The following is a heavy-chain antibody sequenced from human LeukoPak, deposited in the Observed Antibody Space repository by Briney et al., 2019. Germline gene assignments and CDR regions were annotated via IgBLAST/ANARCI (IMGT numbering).Heavy chain of an antibody. J-gene: IGHJ6*02. CDR3: ARGHYGLDV. CDR2: IDTSATSI. CDR1: GFTFSDYY. Sequence: SGGSLRLSCAASGFTFSDYYMSWIHQAPGKGLEWVSYIDTSATSIYYADSVKGRFTISRDNAKNSLFLQMNSLRAEDTAVYYCARGHYGLDVWGQGTTVTVS. V-gene: IGHV3-11*01.